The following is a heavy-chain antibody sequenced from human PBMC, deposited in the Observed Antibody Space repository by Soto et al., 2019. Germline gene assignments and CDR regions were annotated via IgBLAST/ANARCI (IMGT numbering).Heavy chain of an antibody. D-gene: IGHD3-16*01. V-gene: IGHV4-61*01. CDR3: ARGGSMTGPFDY. CDR1: SGSVGSGNYY. J-gene: IGHJ4*02. Sequence: SETLSLTCTVSSGSVGSGNYYWSWIRQPPGKGLEWIAYIYYTGSTNYNSSLKSRATISSDASKNQFSLKLSSVTAADTAVYYCARGGSMTGPFDYWGQGTLVTVSS. CDR2: IYYTGST.